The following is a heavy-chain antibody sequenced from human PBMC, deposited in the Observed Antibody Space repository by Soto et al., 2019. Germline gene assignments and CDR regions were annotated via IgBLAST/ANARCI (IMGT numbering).Heavy chain of an antibody. J-gene: IGHJ6*02. CDR2: IYHRGGT. CDR3: ARAPGRMMNALRYYYGLDV. Sequence: QVQLQESGPGLVKPSETLSFTCNVSGGSISSGGYYWSWIRQLPGKGLEWIGYIYHRGGTYYNPALKRLITIPVDTSKNQFSLKMTSVTAADTAVYFCARAPGRMMNALRYYYGLDVWGQGTTVTVSS. D-gene: IGHD2-8*01. V-gene: IGHV4-31*01. CDR1: GGSISSGGYY.